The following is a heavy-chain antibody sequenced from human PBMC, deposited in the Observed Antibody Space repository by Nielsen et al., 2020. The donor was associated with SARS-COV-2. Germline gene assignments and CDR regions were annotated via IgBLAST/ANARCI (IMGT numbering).Heavy chain of an antibody. CDR2: IYWDDDK. D-gene: IGHD6-19*01. CDR3: AHRGIAVAATGYFDY. CDR1: GFSLTTSGVG. Sequence: SGPTLVKPTQTLTLTCNISGFSLTTSGVGVGWIRQPPGKALEWLALIYWDDDKRYSPSLKSRLTITKDTSKNQVVLTMTNMDPVDTATYYCAHRGIAVAATGYFDYWGQGTLVTVSS. V-gene: IGHV2-5*02. J-gene: IGHJ4*02.